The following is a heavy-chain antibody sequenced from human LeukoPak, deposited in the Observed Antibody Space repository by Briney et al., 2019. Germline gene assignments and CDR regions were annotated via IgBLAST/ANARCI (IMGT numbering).Heavy chain of an antibody. Sequence: PSETLSLTCTVSGSSISIGYYWGWIRQPPGKGLEWIGSIYHSGTTYYNPSLNSRVAISIDTSKNQFSLKLSSVTAADTAVYYCARVGSGWYRHVDYWGQGTLVTVSS. D-gene: IGHD6-19*01. CDR1: GSSISIGYY. J-gene: IGHJ4*02. V-gene: IGHV4-38-2*02. CDR3: ARVGSGWYRHVDY. CDR2: IYHSGTT.